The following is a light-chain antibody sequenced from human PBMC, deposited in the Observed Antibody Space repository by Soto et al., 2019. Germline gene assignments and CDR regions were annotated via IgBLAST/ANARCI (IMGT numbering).Light chain of an antibody. Sequence: QSALTQPASVSGSPGQSITISCTGTSNDVGGYNYVSWYQHHPGKAPKLIIYDVSNRPSGVSIRFSGSKSDNTASLTISWLQPEDEADYHCSSYTTSNTRQIVFGTGTRSPS. J-gene: IGLJ1*01. V-gene: IGLV2-14*03. CDR3: SSYTTSNTRQIV. CDR2: DVS. CDR1: SNDVGGYNY.